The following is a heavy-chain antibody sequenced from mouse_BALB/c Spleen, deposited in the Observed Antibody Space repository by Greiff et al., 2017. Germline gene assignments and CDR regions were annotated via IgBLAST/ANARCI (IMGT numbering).Heavy chain of an antibody. CDR2: INSNGGST. J-gene: IGHJ3*01. V-gene: IGHV5-6-3*01. D-gene: IGHD2-1*01. CDR1: GFTFSSYG. CDR3: ARHGNYFAY. Sequence: EVKLQESGGGLVQPGGSLKLSCAASGFTFSSYGMSWVRQTPDKRLELVATINSNGGSTYYPDSVKGRFTISRDNAKNTLYLQMSSLKSEDTAMYYCARHGNYFAYWGQGTLVTVSA.